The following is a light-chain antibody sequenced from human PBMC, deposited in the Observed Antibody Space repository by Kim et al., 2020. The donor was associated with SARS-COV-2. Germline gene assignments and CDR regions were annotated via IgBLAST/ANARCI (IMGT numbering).Light chain of an antibody. V-gene: IGLV1-40*01. CDR3: QSYDRSLSGSV. Sequence: QRVTISCTGTSSNIGAYYDVPWYQQLPGRAPKLLIHGNTNRPSGVPDRFSGSKSGTSASLDITGLQAEDEAVYYCQSYDRSLSGSVFGGGTQLTVL. CDR1: SSNIGAYYD. CDR2: GNT. J-gene: IGLJ2*01.